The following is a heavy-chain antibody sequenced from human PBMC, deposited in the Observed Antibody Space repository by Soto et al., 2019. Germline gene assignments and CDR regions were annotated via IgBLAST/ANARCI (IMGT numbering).Heavy chain of an antibody. J-gene: IGHJ6*02. CDR1: GFTFSSYG. CDR2: IWYDGSNK. Sequence: QVQLVESGGGVVQPGRSLRLSCAASGFTFSSYGMHWVRQAPGKGLEWVAVIWYDGSNKYYADSVKGRFTISRDNSKNTLYLQMNSLRAEDTAVYYCARDRVGLYGDPRGYYGMDVWGQGTTVTVS. V-gene: IGHV3-33*01. CDR3: ARDRVGLYGDPRGYYGMDV. D-gene: IGHD4-17*01.